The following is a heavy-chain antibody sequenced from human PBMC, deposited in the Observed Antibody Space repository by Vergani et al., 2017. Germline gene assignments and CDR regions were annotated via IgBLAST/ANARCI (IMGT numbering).Heavy chain of an antibody. Sequence: EVQLLESGGGLVQPGGSLRLSCAASGFTFTNYAMNWVRQAPGKGLEWVSVVSNSGSRTSYADSVKGRFTISRDNSKNMLYLQMNSLRGEDTAVYYCAKDRGEAEASDYWGQGTLVTVSS. CDR1: GFTFTNYA. D-gene: IGHD6-19*01. CDR3: AKDRGEAEASDY. J-gene: IGHJ4*02. V-gene: IGHV3-23*01. CDR2: VSNSGSRT.